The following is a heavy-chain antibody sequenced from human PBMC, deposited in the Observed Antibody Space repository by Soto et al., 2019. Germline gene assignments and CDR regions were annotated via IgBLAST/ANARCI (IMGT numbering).Heavy chain of an antibody. CDR1: GYSFTSYW. D-gene: IGHD5-12*01. J-gene: IGHJ3*02. Sequence: GESLKNSCKCSGYSFTSYWIGLVRQMTGKGLEWMGIIYPGDSDTRYSPSFQGQVTISADKSISTAYLQWSSLKASDTAMYYCARPHIVATIAAFDIWGQGTMVTVSS. CDR3: ARPHIVATIAAFDI. V-gene: IGHV5-51*01. CDR2: IYPGDSDT.